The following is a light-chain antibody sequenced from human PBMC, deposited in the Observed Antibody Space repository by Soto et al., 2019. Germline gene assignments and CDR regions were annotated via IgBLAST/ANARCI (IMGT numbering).Light chain of an antibody. CDR1: QSVSSSY. CDR3: QQYGSSPET. J-gene: IGKJ1*01. Sequence: EIVLTQSPGTLSLSPGERATLACRASQSVSSSYLAWYQQKPGQAPRLLIYGASSMSTGIPDRSSGSGSRTDFTLTISRLEPDDFAVYYWQQYGSSPETFGHGTKVEIK. V-gene: IGKV3-20*01. CDR2: GAS.